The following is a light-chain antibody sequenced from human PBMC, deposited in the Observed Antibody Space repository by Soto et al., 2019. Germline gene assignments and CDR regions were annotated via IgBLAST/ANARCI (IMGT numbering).Light chain of an antibody. J-gene: IGKJ1*01. CDR1: QSISSY. Sequence: EIVLTQSPATLSLSPGERATLSCRASQSISSYLAWYQQKPGQAPRLLIYDASNRATGIPARFSASGSGIAFTLTISSLAREDFAVYYCQQRSKWPPWTFGHGNKVAIK. CDR2: DAS. CDR3: QQRSKWPPWT. V-gene: IGKV3-11*01.